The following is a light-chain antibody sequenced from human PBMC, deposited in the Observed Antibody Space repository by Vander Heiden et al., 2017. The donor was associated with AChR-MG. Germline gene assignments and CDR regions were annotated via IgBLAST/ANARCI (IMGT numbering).Light chain of an antibody. CDR1: SSNFGTNY. J-gene: IGLJ3*02. Sequence: QSVLTQPPSVSAAPGQKVTITFSGSSSNFGTNYVSWYTQFPGAATKLLIYENDKRPSGIPDRFSGSKSDTSATLDITGLQTGDESDYYCGTWDSSLGWVFGGGTKLTVL. V-gene: IGLV1-51*01. CDR2: END. CDR3: GTWDSSLGWV.